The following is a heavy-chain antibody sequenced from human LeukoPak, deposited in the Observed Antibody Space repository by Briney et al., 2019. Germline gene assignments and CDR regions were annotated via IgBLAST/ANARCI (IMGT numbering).Heavy chain of an antibody. J-gene: IGHJ4*02. CDR2: INTNTGNP. V-gene: IGHV7-4-1*02. CDR1: GYTFTSYA. D-gene: IGHD4-17*01. CDR3: ARETTSYGDYSVNFDY. Sequence: ASVTVSCKASGYTFTSYAMNWVRQAPGQGLEWMGWINTNTGNPTYAQGFTGRFVFSLDTSVSTAYLQISSLKAEDTAVYYCARETTSYGDYSVNFDYWGQGTLVTVSS.